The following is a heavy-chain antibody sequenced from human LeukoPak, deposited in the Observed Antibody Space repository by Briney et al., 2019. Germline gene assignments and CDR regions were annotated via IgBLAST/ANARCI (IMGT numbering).Heavy chain of an antibody. J-gene: IGHJ4*02. Sequence: PGGSLRLSCAASGFTFSNYGMHWVRQAPGKGLEWVAVIATDGRDKKYADSVKGRFTISRDNSKNILYLEMNSLRPEDTAVYHCAKDSKVAAAGYFFDSWGQGTLVTVSS. CDR3: AKDSKVAAAGYFFDS. CDR2: IATDGRDK. D-gene: IGHD6-13*01. CDR1: GFTFSNYG. V-gene: IGHV3-30*18.